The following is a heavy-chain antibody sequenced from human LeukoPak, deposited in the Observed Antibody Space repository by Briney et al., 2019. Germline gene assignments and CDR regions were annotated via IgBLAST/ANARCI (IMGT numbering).Heavy chain of an antibody. CDR3: ARRVLESSIFSERNWVDL. Sequence: SETLSLTCTVSGDFISSYYWSWIRQPPGKAREWVASKSYSGNTNFNPSLKSRVTKPLDKSKNQFSLKLSPMTAVDTAVYYGARRVLESSIFSERNWVDLWGQGTLVTVSS. CDR2: KSYSGNT. CDR1: GDFISSYY. D-gene: IGHD2/OR15-2a*01. J-gene: IGHJ5*02. V-gene: IGHV4-59*08.